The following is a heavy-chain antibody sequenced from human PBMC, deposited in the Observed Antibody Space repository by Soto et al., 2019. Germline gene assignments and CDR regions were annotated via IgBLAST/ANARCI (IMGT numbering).Heavy chain of an antibody. J-gene: IGHJ6*02. CDR3: ARDSRSLLWFGELLHYYYYGMDV. Sequence: GGSLRLSCAASGFTFSSYAMHWVRQAPGKGLEWVAVISYDGSNKYYADSVKGRFTISRDNSKNTLYLQMNSLRAEDTAVYYCARDSRSLLWFGELLHYYYYGMDVWGQGTTVTVSS. D-gene: IGHD3-10*01. CDR2: ISYDGSNK. V-gene: IGHV3-30-3*01. CDR1: GFTFSSYA.